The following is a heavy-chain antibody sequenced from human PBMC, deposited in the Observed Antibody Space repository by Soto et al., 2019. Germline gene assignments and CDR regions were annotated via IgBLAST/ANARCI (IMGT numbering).Heavy chain of an antibody. D-gene: IGHD2-15*01. V-gene: IGHV4-59*01. Sequence: QVQLQESGPGLVKPSETLSLTCTVSGGSISSYYWSWIRQPPGKGLEWIGYIYYSGSTNYNPSLKSRVTISVDTSKNQFSLKLSSVTAADTAVYYCARGSCSGGSCCSYWGQGTLVTVSS. CDR3: ARGSCSGGSCCSY. CDR2: IYYSGST. CDR1: GGSISSYY. J-gene: IGHJ4*02.